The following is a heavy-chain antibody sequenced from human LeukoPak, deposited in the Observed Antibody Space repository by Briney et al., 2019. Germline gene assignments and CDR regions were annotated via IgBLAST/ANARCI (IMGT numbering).Heavy chain of an antibody. V-gene: IGHV4-4*09. Sequence: SETLSLTCTVSGDSVSSGYCNWIRQPPGKGLEWIGYIYDSGITDYSPSLKSRLTISVDTSNNQFSLSLSSVTAADTAVYYCAGRGHRYSRDWGQGILVTVSS. CDR1: GDSVSSGY. D-gene: IGHD2-15*01. J-gene: IGHJ1*01. CDR3: AGRGHRYSRD. CDR2: IYDSGIT.